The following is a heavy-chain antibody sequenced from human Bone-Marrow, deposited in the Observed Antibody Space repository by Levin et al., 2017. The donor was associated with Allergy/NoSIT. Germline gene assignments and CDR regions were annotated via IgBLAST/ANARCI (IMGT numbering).Heavy chain of an antibody. J-gene: IGHJ3*02. CDR3: AKVRRGLDAFDM. D-gene: IGHD3/OR15-3a*01. CDR2: ISAGDAST. V-gene: IGHV3-23*01. CDR1: GFTFSSSA. Sequence: ASVKVSCAASGFTFSSSAMSWVRQAPGKGLEWVSSISAGDASTYYTDSVKGRLTVSRDNSRDTLYLQMNSLRAEDTALYYCAKVRRGLDAFDMWGQGTMVTVSS.